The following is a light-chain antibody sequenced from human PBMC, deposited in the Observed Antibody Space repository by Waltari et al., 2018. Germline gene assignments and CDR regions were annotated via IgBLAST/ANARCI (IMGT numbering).Light chain of an antibody. CDR2: GAS. V-gene: IGKV3-11*01. CDR1: QSVSSY. Sequence: EIVLTQSPATLSLSPGERATISCRASQSVSSYLVWYQQKPGQTPRLLNYGASNRATGIPARFSGSGSGTYFTLTISSLESEDFAVYYCHQRSNWPITFGQGTRLEIK. J-gene: IGKJ5*01. CDR3: HQRSNWPIT.